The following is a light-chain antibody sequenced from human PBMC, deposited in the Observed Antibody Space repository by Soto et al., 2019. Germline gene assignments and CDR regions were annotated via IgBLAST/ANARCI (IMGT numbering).Light chain of an antibody. CDR3: QQYGSSPPWT. V-gene: IGKV3-20*01. Sequence: PGERATLSCRASQSVSSSYLAWYQQKPGQAPRLLIYGASSRATGIPDRFSGSGSGTDLTLTISRLEPEDFEVYYCQQYGSSPPWTFGQGTKVEIK. J-gene: IGKJ1*01. CDR2: GAS. CDR1: QSVSSSY.